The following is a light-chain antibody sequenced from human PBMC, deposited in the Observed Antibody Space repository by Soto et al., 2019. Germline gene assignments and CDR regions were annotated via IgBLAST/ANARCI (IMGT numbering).Light chain of an antibody. Sequence: EIVLTQSPGTLSLSPGERATLSCRASQSVPSNFLAWYQQKPGQAPILLIYGVSRRATGIPDRFSGSGSGTDFTITISRLEPEDVAVYYCQQYDSSWTFGQGTKVEIK. V-gene: IGKV3-20*01. CDR2: GVS. J-gene: IGKJ1*01. CDR3: QQYDSSWT. CDR1: QSVPSNF.